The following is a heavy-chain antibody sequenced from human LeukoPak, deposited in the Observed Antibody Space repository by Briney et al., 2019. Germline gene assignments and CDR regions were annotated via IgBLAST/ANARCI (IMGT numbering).Heavy chain of an antibody. J-gene: IGHJ4*02. D-gene: IGHD6-13*01. V-gene: IGHV3-23*01. CDR3: AKDGKYSSSWYVGDY. Sequence: PGGSLRLSCVASGFPFSSYWMTWVRQAPGKGLEWVSAISGSGGSTYYADSVKGRFTISRDNSKNTLYLQMNSLRAEDTAVYYCAKDGKYSSSWYVGDYWGQGTLVTVSS. CDR1: GFPFSSYW. CDR2: ISGSGGST.